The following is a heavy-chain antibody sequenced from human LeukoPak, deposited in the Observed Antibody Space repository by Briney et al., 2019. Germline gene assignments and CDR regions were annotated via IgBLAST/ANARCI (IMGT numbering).Heavy chain of an antibody. CDR2: INHSGST. CDR3: ARGPDLVGASLTEKNGMDV. D-gene: IGHD1-26*01. J-gene: IGHJ6*02. CDR1: GGSSSGYY. Sequence: SETLSLTCAVYGGSSSGYYWSWIRQPPGKGLEWIGEINHSGSTNYNPSLKSRVTISVDTSKNQFSLKLSSVTAADTAVYYCARGPDLVGASLTEKNGMDVWGQGTTVTVSS. V-gene: IGHV4-34*01.